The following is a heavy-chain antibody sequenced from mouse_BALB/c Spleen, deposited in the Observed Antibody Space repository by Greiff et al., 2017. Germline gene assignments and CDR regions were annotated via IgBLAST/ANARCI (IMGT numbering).Heavy chain of an antibody. V-gene: IGHV5-6-3*01. Sequence: EVKLVESGGGLVQPGGSLKLSCAASGFTFSSYGMSWVRQTPDKRLELVATINSNGGSTYYPDSVKGRFTISRDNAKNTLYLQMSSLKSEDTAMYYCARDTPYYYAMDYWGQGTSVTVS. CDR3: ARDTPYYYAMDY. CDR2: INSNGGST. CDR1: GFTFSSYG. J-gene: IGHJ4*01.